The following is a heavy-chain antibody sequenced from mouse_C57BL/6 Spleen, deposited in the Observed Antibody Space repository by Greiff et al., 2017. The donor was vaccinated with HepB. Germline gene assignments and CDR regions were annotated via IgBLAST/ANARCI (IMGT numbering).Heavy chain of an antibody. D-gene: IGHD1-1*01. Sequence: QVQLQQSGPELVKPGASVKISCKASGYAFSSSWMNWVKQRPGRGLGWIGRFYPGDGETTYNGKFKGKATLTADKSSSTAYMQLSSLTSEDSAVYFCARWNYYYGSSYWYFDVWGTGTTVTVSS. CDR2: FYPGDGET. CDR3: ARWNYYYGSSYWYFDV. V-gene: IGHV1-82*01. J-gene: IGHJ1*03. CDR1: GYAFSSSW.